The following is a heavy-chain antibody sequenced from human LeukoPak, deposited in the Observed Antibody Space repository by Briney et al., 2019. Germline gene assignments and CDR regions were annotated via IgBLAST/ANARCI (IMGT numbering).Heavy chain of an antibody. CDR1: GGSISSGSYY. CDR2: IYTSRST. CDR3: ARASWYFDL. Sequence: PSETLSLTCTVSGGSISSGSYYWSWIRQPAGKGLEWIGRIYTSRSTNYNPSLKSRVTISVDTSKNQFSLKLSSVTAADTAVYYCARASWYFDLWGRGTLVTVSS. J-gene: IGHJ2*01. V-gene: IGHV4-61*02.